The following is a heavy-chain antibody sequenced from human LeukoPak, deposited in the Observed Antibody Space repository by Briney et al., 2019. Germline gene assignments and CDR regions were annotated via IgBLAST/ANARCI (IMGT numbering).Heavy chain of an antibody. D-gene: IGHD3-10*01. CDR2: IYYSGST. CDR3: ARDREYYFDY. Sequence: SETLSLTCTVSGGSISSYYWSWIRQPPGKGLEWIGYIYYSGSTNYNPSLKSRVTISVDTSKNQFSLKLSSVTAADTAVYYCARDREYYFDYWGQGALVTVSS. CDR1: GGSISSYY. V-gene: IGHV4-59*12. J-gene: IGHJ4*02.